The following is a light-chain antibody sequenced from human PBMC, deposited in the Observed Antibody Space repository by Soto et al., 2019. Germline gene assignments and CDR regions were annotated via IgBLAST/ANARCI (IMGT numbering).Light chain of an antibody. Sequence: QSVLTQPASLYESPGQSITISCTGTSSDIGAYNYVSWYQQYPGKSPKLMIYXVTNPPSGGSTRFSCXKTGNTASLTISGLQAEDEADYYCFSHRSGDSHVFGTGTKATVL. J-gene: IGLJ1*01. CDR3: FSHRSGDSHV. CDR1: SSDIGAYNY. CDR2: XVT. V-gene: IGLV2-14*03.